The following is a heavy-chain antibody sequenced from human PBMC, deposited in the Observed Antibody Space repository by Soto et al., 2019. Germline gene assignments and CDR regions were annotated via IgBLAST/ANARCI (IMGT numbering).Heavy chain of an antibody. D-gene: IGHD2-2*01. J-gene: IGHJ6*02. CDR3: ARGKYCSSTSCYSYYGMDV. V-gene: IGHV1-8*01. Sequence: GASVKVSCKASGYTFTSYDINWVRQATGQGLEWMGWMNPNSGNTGYAQKFQGRVTMTRNTSISTAYMELSSLRSEDTAVYYCARGKYCSSTSCYSYYGMDVWGQGTTVTVSS. CDR2: MNPNSGNT. CDR1: GYTFTSYD.